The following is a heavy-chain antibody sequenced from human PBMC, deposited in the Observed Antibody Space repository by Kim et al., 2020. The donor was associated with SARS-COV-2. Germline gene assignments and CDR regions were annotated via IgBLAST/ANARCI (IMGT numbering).Heavy chain of an antibody. Sequence: GGSLRLSCAASGFTFSSYWMHWVRQAPGKGLVWVSRINSDGSSTSYADSVKGRFTISRDNAKNTLYLQMNSLRAEDTAVYYCARGRPGYCSGGSCTTIDCWGQGTLVTVSS. V-gene: IGHV3-74*01. CDR3: ARGRPGYCSGGSCTTIDC. CDR2: INSDGSST. CDR1: GFTFSSYW. D-gene: IGHD2-15*01. J-gene: IGHJ4*02.